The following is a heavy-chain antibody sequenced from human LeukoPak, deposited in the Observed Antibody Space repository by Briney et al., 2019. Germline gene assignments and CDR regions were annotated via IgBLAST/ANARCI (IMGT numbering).Heavy chain of an antibody. CDR1: GGSISSSSYY. J-gene: IGHJ1*01. V-gene: IGHV4-39*07. CDR2: IYYSGST. D-gene: IGHD1-26*01. CDR3: AREGGAEYFQD. Sequence: SETLSLTCTASGGSISSSSYYWGWIRQPPGKGLEWIANIYYSGSTYYNPSLKSRVTMSVDTSKNQFSLKLSSVTAADTAVYYCAREGGAEYFQDWGQGTLVTVSS.